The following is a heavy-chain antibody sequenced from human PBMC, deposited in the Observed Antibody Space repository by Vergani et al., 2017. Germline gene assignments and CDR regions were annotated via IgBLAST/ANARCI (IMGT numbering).Heavy chain of an antibody. CDR1: GYTFTDHY. Sequence: EVQLVQSGAEVKKPGATMKISCKVSGYTFTDHYMHWVKQAPGKGREWMGLVYPEDGETIYAEKFKGRVTIAADTSTDTAHLELSSLRSEDTAVYYCATPQTVTTGGMEVWGQGTTVIVSS. CDR2: VYPEDGET. D-gene: IGHD4-17*01. CDR3: ATPQTVTTGGMEV. J-gene: IGHJ6*02. V-gene: IGHV1-69-2*01.